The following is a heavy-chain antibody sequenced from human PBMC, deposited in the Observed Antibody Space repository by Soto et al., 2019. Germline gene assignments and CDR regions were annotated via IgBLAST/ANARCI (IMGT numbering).Heavy chain of an antibody. CDR1: GGSFSGYY. Sequence: SETLSLTCAVYGGSFSGYYWSWIRQPPGKGLEWIGEINHSGSTNYNPSLKSRVTISVDTSKNQFSLKLSSVTAADTAVYYCARGRCLWFGERWVPKYDYRGQGTLVTVSS. V-gene: IGHV4-34*01. D-gene: IGHD3-10*01. CDR3: ARGRCLWFGERWVPKYDY. J-gene: IGHJ4*02. CDR2: INHSGST.